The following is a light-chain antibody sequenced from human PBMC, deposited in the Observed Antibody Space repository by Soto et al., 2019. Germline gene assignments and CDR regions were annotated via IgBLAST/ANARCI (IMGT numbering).Light chain of an antibody. CDR1: QSVFTY. CDR3: HHRSNWPGT. J-gene: IGKJ1*01. V-gene: IGKV3-11*01. CDR2: DVS. Sequence: EIVLTQSPATLSLSPGERATLSCRASQSVFTYLAWYQQKPGQAPRLLIYDVSDRATGIPGRFSGTGSGTDFTLTISSLEPEDFAVYYCHHRSNWPGTFGQGTKVDI.